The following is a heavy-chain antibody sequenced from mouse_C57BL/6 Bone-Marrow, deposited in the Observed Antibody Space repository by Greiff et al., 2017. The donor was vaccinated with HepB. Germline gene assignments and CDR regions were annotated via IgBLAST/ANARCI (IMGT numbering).Heavy chain of an antibody. CDR2: IRSKSNNYAT. J-gene: IGHJ4*01. D-gene: IGHD1-1*01. CDR3: YGSSPYYAMDY. CDR1: GFSFNTYA. V-gene: IGHV10-1*01. Sequence: EVQVVESGGGLVQPKGSLKLSCAASGFSFNTYAMNWVRQAPGKGLEWVARIRSKSNNYATYYADSVKDRFTISRDDSESMLYLQMNNLKTEDTAMYYCYGSSPYYAMDYWGQGTSVTVAS.